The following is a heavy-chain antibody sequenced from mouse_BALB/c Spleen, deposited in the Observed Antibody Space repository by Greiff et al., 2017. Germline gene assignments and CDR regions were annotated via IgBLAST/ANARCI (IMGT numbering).Heavy chain of an antibody. CDR1: GYTFTSYW. CDR2: INPSNGRT. CDR3: AELGRFAY. D-gene: IGHD4-1*01. V-gene: IGHV1S81*02. Sequence: QVQLKQPGAELVKPGASVKLSCKASGYTFTSYWMHWVKQRPGQGLEWIGEINPSNGRTNYNEKFKSKATLTVDKSSSTAYMQLSSLTSEDSAVYYCAELGRFAYWGQGTLVTVSA. J-gene: IGHJ3*01.